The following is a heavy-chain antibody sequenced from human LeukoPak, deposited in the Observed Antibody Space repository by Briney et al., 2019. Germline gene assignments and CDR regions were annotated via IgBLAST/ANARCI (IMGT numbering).Heavy chain of an antibody. CDR3: ASFAMVRGVSY. J-gene: IGHJ4*02. Sequence: SETLSLTCAVYGGSFSGYYWSWIRQPPGKGLEWIGEINHSGSTNYNPSLKSRVTISVDTSKNQFSLKLSTVTAADTAVYYCASFAMVRGVSYWGQGTLVTVSS. CDR2: INHSGST. V-gene: IGHV4-34*01. D-gene: IGHD3-10*01. CDR1: GGSFSGYY.